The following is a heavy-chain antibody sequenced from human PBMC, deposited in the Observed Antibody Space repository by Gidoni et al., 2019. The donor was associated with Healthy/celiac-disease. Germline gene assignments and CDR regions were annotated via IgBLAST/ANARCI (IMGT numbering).Heavy chain of an antibody. CDR3: ARETYYYDSSGYYQYYFDY. CDR2: IYYSGST. V-gene: IGHV4-59*01. D-gene: IGHD3-22*01. J-gene: IGHJ4*02. Sequence: QVQLQESGPGLVKPSETLSLTCTVSGGSISSYYWSWIRQPPGKGLEWIGYIYYSGSTNYNPSLKSRVTISVDTSKNQFSLKLSSVTAADTAVYYCARETYYYDSSGYYQYYFDYWGQGTLVTVSS. CDR1: GGSISSYY.